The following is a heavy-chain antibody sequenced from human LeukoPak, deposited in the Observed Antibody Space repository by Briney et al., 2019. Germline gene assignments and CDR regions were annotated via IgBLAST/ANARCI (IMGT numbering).Heavy chain of an antibody. Sequence: GSVKVSCKASGYTFTCYYMHWVRQAPGQGLDWMGRINPNSGGTNYAQKFHGRVTRTRDKSISTAYKELSRLRSDDTAVYYWARVITGAFDIWGQGTMVTVSS. CDR3: ARVITGAFDI. V-gene: IGHV1-2*06. D-gene: IGHD3-22*01. J-gene: IGHJ3*02. CDR2: INPNSGGT. CDR1: GYTFTCYY.